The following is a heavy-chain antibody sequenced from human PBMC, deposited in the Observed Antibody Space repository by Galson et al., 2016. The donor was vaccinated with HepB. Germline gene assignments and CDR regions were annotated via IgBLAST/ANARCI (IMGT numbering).Heavy chain of an antibody. V-gene: IGHV3-7*04. CDR2: VKQDGSEK. D-gene: IGHD5-18*01. CDR1: GFPLSSFW. Sequence: SLRLSCAASGFPLSSFWMHWVRQAPGKGLQRVANVKQDGSEKYYAESVKGRFTISRDNARNSMFLQMNSLRPDDTAVYYCGRAQWIPARRAAYFDYWGQGILVTVSS. CDR3: GRAQWIPARRAAYFDY. J-gene: IGHJ4*02.